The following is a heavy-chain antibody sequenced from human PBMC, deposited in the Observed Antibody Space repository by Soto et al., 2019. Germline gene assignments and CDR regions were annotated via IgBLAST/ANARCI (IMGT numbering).Heavy chain of an antibody. CDR1: GGTITNHY. V-gene: IGHV4-4*07. D-gene: IGHD6-13*01. CDR3: ARENILTAATGKRDFDC. Sequence: SETLSLTCTLSGGTITNHYWSWIRQPAGKGLEWIGRIYSSGSTNYNPSLNSRVIMSVDTSQNQFSLNLSSVTAADTAKYYCARENILTAATGKRDFDCWGQGTLVTVSS. J-gene: IGHJ4*02. CDR2: IYSSGST.